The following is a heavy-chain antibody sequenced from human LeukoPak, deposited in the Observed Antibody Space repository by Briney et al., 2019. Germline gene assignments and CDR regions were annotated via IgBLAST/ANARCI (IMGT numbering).Heavy chain of an antibody. Sequence: ASVKVSCKASGYTFTGYYMHWVRQAPGQGLEWMGWINPNSGGTNYAQKFQGRVTMTRDTSISTAYMELRSLRSDDTAVYYCARKLGVNWFDPWGQGTLVTVSS. CDR3: ARKLGVNWFDP. D-gene: IGHD3-16*01. CDR1: GYTFTGYY. V-gene: IGHV1-2*02. J-gene: IGHJ5*02. CDR2: INPNSGGT.